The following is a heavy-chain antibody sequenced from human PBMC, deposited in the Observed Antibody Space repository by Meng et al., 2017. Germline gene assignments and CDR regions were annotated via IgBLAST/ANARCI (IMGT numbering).Heavy chain of an antibody. J-gene: IGHJ4*02. CDR1: GYTFTTYA. CDR2: INAGNSDT. D-gene: IGHD6-19*01. V-gene: IGHV1-3*01. Sequence: QVQAVQVGAEVKKPGALGKVSCKAPGYTFTTYAIHWVRQDPGQRLEWMGWINAGNSDTKYSQKLQGRVTITRDTSASTVYMEVSSLRSEDTGVYYCARAIAVSGTGRFDYWGQGTLVTVSS. CDR3: ARAIAVSGTGRFDY.